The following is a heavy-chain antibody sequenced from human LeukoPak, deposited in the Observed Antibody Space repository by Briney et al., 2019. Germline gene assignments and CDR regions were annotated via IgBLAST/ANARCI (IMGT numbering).Heavy chain of an antibody. CDR3: TPVVGDVVFTNAY. CDR2: IRSKPHNYAT. J-gene: IGHJ4*02. V-gene: IGHV3-73*01. D-gene: IGHD2-21*01. CDR1: GFSFSDSA. Sequence: GGSLRLSCAASGFSFSDSAMHWVRQASGKGLEWVGRIRSKPHNYATAYAASVKGRFTLSRDDSENTAFLQMNSLRTEDTAVYYCTPVVGDVVFTNAYWGQGTLVTASS.